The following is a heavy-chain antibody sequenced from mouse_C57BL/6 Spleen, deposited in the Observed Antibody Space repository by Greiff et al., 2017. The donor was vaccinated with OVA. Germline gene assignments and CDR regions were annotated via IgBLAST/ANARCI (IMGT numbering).Heavy chain of an antibody. V-gene: IGHV1-74*01. CDR2: IHPSDSDT. CDR1: GYTFTSYW. CDR3: EIWDGRRWLDY. Sequence: QVHVKQPGADLVKPGASVKVSCKASGYTFTSYWMHWVKQRPGQGLEWIGRIHPSDSDTNYNQKFKGKATLTVDKSSSTAYMQLSSLTSEDSAVYYWEIWDGRRWLDYWGQGTTLTVSS. J-gene: IGHJ2*01. D-gene: IGHD1-1*01.